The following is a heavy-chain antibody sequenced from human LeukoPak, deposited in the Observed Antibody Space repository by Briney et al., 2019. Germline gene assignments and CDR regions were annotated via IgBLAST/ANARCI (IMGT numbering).Heavy chain of an antibody. CDR1: GYDFTSYA. Sequence: ASVKVSCKASGYDFTSYAISWVRQAPGQGLEWMGWISPYNDNTNSVQKLQGRATMTTDTSTSTAYMELRSLRSDDTAVYHCAREVPYDTSVYYQPFDFWGQGTLVTVSS. J-gene: IGHJ4*02. CDR3: AREVPYDTSVYYQPFDF. D-gene: IGHD3-22*01. V-gene: IGHV1-18*01. CDR2: ISPYNDNT.